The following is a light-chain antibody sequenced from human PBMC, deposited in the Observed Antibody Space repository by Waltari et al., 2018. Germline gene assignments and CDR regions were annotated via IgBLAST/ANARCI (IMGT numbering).Light chain of an antibody. V-gene: IGKV1-39*01. CDR3: QQSSNTLGALT. J-gene: IGKJ4*01. Sequence: DIQMTQSPSSLSASVGDRVTITCRASQSISIYLNWYKQKPGKAPKLLIYETSSLQSGVPSRFSGSGSGTDFTLTISSLQPDDSATYYCQQSSNTLGALTFGGGTKVEIK. CDR2: ETS. CDR1: QSISIY.